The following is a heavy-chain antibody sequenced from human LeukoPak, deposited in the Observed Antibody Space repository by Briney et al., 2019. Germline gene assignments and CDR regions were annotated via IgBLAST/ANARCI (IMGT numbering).Heavy chain of an antibody. D-gene: IGHD3-3*01. CDR1: GGTFSSYA. CDR3: ARTYYDFWSPSTDYYYYMDV. J-gene: IGHJ6*03. Sequence: ASVKVSCKASGGTFSSYAISWVRQAPGHGLEWMGRIIPIFGTANSAQKFQGRVTITTDEATSTAYMELSSLRSEDTAVYYCARTYYDFWSPSTDYYYYMDVWGKGTTVTVSS. CDR2: IIPIFGTA. V-gene: IGHV1-69*05.